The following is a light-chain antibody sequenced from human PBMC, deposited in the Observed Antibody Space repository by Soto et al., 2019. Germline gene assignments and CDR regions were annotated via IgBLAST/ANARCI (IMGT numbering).Light chain of an antibody. V-gene: IGKV3-11*01. CDR2: GAS. Sequence: IVLTQSPATLSLSPWERATLSCRASQSVSSYLAWYQQKPGQAPRLLIYGASTRAAGIPARFSGRGSGTDFTLIITSLQSEDFADYYCQQYDNWLWTFGQGTKVDIK. CDR1: QSVSSY. CDR3: QQYDNWLWT. J-gene: IGKJ1*01.